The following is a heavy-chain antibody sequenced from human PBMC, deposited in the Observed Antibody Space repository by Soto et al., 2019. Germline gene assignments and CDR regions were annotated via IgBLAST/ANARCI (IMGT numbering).Heavy chain of an antibody. D-gene: IGHD4-17*01. CDR1: GGTFSSYT. CDR2: IIPILGIA. V-gene: IGHV1-69*02. Sequence: SVKVSCKASGGTFSSYTISWVRQAPGQGLEWMGRIIPILGIANYAQKFQGRVTITRDKSTSTAYMELSRLRSDDTAVYYCARATVTEFMFDYWGQGTLVTVS. J-gene: IGHJ4*02. CDR3: ARATVTEFMFDY.